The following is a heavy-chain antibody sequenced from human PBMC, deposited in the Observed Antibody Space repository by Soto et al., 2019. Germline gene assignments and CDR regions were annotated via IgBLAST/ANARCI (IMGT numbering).Heavy chain of an antibody. J-gene: IGHJ4*02. D-gene: IGHD1-1*01. CDR2: IIPIFDTI. Sequence: QVQLVQSGAEVKKPGSSVKVSCQASGGTFSNFPIAWVRQAPGQGLEWMGAIIPIFDTIIYAQKFQGRVTITADESASTAYMVLSSLTSPDTALYYCARPRTVATTKGYDYWGQGTLVTVSS. CDR1: GGTFSNFP. CDR3: ARPRTVATTKGYDY. V-gene: IGHV1-69*01.